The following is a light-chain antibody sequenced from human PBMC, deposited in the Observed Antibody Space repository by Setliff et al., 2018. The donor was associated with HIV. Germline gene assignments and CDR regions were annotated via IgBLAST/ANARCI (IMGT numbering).Light chain of an antibody. Sequence: QSALTQPASVSGSPGQSITISCTGTSNDVGGYNYVCRYQQHPGKAPKLMIYEVTNRPSGVSYRFSGSKSGNTASLTISGLQAEDEADYYCSSFGSSNTHVFGTGTKVTV. J-gene: IGLJ1*01. CDR1: SNDVGGYNY. CDR3: SSFGSSNTHV. CDR2: EVT. V-gene: IGLV2-14*01.